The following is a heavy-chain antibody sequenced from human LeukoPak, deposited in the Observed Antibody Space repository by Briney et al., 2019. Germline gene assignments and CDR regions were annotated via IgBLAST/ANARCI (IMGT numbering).Heavy chain of an antibody. D-gene: IGHD6-6*01. CDR1: GGSISSGDYY. CDR2: IYYSGST. CDR3: ARGHGQLASNRFGP. Sequence: SETLSLTCTVSGGSISSGDYYWSWIRQPPGKGLEWIGYIYYSGSTYYNPSLKSRVTISVDTSKNQFSLKLSSVTAADTAVYYCARGHGQLASNRFGPWGQGTLVTVSS. V-gene: IGHV4-30-4*01. J-gene: IGHJ5*02.